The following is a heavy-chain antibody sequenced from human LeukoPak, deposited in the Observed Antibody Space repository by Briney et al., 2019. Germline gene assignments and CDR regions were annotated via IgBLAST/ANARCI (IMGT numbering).Heavy chain of an antibody. CDR2: ISAYNGNT. CDR1: GYTFTSFG. D-gene: IGHD3-9*01. Sequence: GASVKVSCKASGYTFTSFGISWVRQAPGQGLEWMGWISAYNGNTNYAQKLQGRVTMTTDTSTSTAYMELRSLRSDDTAVYYCARVISGYFDWFHGGYFDYWGQGTLVTVSS. V-gene: IGHV1-18*01. J-gene: IGHJ4*02. CDR3: ARVISGYFDWFHGGYFDY.